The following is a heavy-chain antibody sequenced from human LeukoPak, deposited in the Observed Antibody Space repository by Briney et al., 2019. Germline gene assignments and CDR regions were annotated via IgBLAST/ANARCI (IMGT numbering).Heavy chain of an antibody. CDR1: GYTFTSYD. V-gene: IGHV1-8*01. J-gene: IGHJ4*02. CDR3: ARVKEKWEEFDY. CDR2: MNPNSGNT. Sequence: ASVKVSCKASGYTFTSYDINWVRQATGQGLEWMGWMNPNSGNTGYAQKFQGRVTMTRNTSISTAYMELSSLRSEDTAVYYCARVKEKWEEFDYWGQGTLVTVSS. D-gene: IGHD1-26*01.